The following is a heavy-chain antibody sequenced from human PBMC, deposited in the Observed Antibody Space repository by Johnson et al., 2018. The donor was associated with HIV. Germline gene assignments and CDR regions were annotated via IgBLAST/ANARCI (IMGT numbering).Heavy chain of an antibody. V-gene: IGHV3-30-3*01. CDR1: GFTFTNYA. Sequence: QVQLVESGGGVVQPGRSMRLSCAASGFTFTNYAMYWVRQAPGKGLAWVALISYDGSNKYYADSVKGRFTISRDTSKNTLYLQMSSLRAEDTAIYYCARDSGKWSGVRFAFDIWGQGTMVTVSS. D-gene: IGHD3-10*01. CDR2: ISYDGSNK. CDR3: ARDSGKWSGVRFAFDI. J-gene: IGHJ3*02.